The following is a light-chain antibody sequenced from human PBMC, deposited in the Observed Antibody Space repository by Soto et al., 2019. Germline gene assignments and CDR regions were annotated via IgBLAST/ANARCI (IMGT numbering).Light chain of an antibody. V-gene: IGKV3-11*01. CDR3: QARDVWPS. CDR2: DAS. Sequence: IVLTQSPVTLALSPGESAVLSCRASQSVSTSLAWYQHKPGQAPRLFIYDASKRVPGIPARFTGSGSGTDFTLTISSLEPEDIAVYYCQARDVWPSFGQGTKV. CDR1: QSVSTS. J-gene: IGKJ1*01.